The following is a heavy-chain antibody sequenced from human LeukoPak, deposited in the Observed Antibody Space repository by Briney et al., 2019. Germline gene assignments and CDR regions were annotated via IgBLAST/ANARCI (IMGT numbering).Heavy chain of an antibody. D-gene: IGHD3-9*01. CDR2: IYSGGST. CDR1: GFTVSSNY. J-gene: IGHJ4*02. V-gene: IGHV3-53*01. CDR3: AEYGGHSLTGYFAY. Sequence: GGSLRLSCAASGFTVSSNYMSWVRQAPGKGLEWVSVIYSGGSTYYADSVKGRFTISRDNSKNTLYLQMNSLRAEDTAVYYCAEYGGHSLTGYFAYWGQGTLVTVSS.